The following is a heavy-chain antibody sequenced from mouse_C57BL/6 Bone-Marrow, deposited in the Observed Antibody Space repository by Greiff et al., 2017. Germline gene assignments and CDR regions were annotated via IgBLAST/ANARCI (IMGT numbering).Heavy chain of an antibody. Sequence: VQLQQSGAELVKPGASVKMSCKASGYTFTSYWITWVKQRPGQGLEWIGDIYPGSGSTNYNEKFKSKATLTVDTSSSTAYMQLSSLTSEDSAVYYCARDGTAQGPDYWGQGTTLTVSS. V-gene: IGHV1-55*01. CDR2: IYPGSGST. CDR3: ARDGTAQGPDY. D-gene: IGHD3-2*02. J-gene: IGHJ2*01. CDR1: GYTFTSYW.